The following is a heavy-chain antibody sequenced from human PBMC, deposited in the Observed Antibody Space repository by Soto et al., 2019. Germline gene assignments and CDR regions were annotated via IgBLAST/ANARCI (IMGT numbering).Heavy chain of an antibody. D-gene: IGHD3-10*01. CDR1: GFAFSSYA. CDR2: ISGSGGST. J-gene: IGHJ3*02. Sequence: EVQLLESGGGLVQPGGSLRLSCAASGFAFSSYAMSWVRQAPGKGLEWVSAISGSGGSTYYADSVKGRFTISRDNSKNTLYLQMNSLRAEDTAVYYCAKRFSGRAPLGPMVRGVLDAFDIWGQGTMVTVSS. CDR3: AKRFSGRAPLGPMVRGVLDAFDI. V-gene: IGHV3-23*01.